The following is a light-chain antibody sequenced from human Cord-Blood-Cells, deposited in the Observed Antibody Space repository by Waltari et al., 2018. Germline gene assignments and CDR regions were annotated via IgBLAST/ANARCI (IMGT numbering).Light chain of an antibody. V-gene: IGKV3-15*01. CDR3: QQYNNWPRT. CDR1: QSVSSN. Sequence: EIVMTQSPATLSVSPGERATLSCRASQSVSSNFAWYQQKPGQAPRLLIYGASTRTAVIPACFSGSCSATDFPLIISRQPSEDSAVYYRQQYNNWPRTFGQGTKVEIK. J-gene: IGKJ1*01. CDR2: GAS.